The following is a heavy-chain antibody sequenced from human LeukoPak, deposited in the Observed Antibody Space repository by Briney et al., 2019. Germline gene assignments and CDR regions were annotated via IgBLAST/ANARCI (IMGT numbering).Heavy chain of an antibody. V-gene: IGHV3-23*01. CDR1: GFTFSSYG. CDR3: ATSSGWSFDY. J-gene: IGHJ4*02. D-gene: IGHD6-19*01. CDR2: ISGSGGST. Sequence: GSLRLSCAASGFTFSSYGMSWVRQAPGKGLEWVSAISGSGGSTYYADSVKGRFTISRDNSKNTLYLQMNSLRAEDTAVYYCATSSGWSFDYWGQGTLVTVFS.